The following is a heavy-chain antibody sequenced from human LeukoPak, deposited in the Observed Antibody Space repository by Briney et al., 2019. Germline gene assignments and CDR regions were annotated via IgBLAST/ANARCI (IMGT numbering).Heavy chain of an antibody. CDR1: GFTFSYYG. CDR3: VRDSSCDSSGRPSLDY. D-gene: IGHD3-10*01. V-gene: IGHV3-33*01. CDR2: IWYDGGSK. Sequence: PGGSLRLSCAASGFTFSYYGMHWVRQAPGKGLEWVANIWYDGGSKYYADSVKGRFTISRDNSKNTLNLQMNSLRADDTAVYFCVRDSSCDSSGRPSLDYWGQGTLVNGS. J-gene: IGHJ4*02.